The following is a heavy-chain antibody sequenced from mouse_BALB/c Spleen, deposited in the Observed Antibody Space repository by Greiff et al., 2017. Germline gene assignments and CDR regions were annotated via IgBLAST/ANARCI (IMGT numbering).Heavy chain of an antibody. D-gene: IGHD2-14*01. V-gene: IGHV3-2*02. CDR1: GYSITSDYA. CDR3: AGDYRYDVNAY. Sequence: ESGPGLVKPSQSLSLTCTVTGYSITSDYAWNWIRQFPGNKLEWMGYISYSGSTSYNPSLKSRISITRDTSKNQFFLQLNSVTTEDTATYYCAGDYRYDVNAYWGQGTLVTVSA. J-gene: IGHJ3*01. CDR2: ISYSGST.